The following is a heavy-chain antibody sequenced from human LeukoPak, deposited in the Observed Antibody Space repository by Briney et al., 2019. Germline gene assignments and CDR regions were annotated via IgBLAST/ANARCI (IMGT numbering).Heavy chain of an antibody. D-gene: IGHD5-18*01. CDR2: IQYDGTNK. Sequence: GGSLRLSCAASGFIFTSYGMHWVRQAPGKGLEWVAFIQYDGTNKYYADSVKGRFTISRGNSKNTLYLQMNSLRADDTSLYYCAKDIRRGDNYGYDQFAYWGQGTLVTVSS. CDR1: GFIFTSYG. CDR3: AKDIRRGDNYGYDQFAY. V-gene: IGHV3-30*02. J-gene: IGHJ4*02.